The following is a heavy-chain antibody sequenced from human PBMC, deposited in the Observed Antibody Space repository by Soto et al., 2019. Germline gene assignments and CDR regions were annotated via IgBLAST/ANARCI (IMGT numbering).Heavy chain of an antibody. CDR1: GFTFYKAT. D-gene: IGHD4-4*01. Sequence: PGGSLRLSCAASGFTFYKATMSWVRQAPGKGLEWVGRIRSITNGGTTDDAAPVKGRFTISRDDSKNMVFLQMNSLKTEDTAVYYCTTAPTTVFYHGIDVWGQGTTVTVSS. J-gene: IGHJ6*02. CDR3: TTAPTTVFYHGIDV. V-gene: IGHV3-15*01. CDR2: IRSITNGGTT.